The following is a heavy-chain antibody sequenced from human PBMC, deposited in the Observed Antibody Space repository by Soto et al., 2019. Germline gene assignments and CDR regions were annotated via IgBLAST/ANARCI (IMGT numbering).Heavy chain of an antibody. CDR1: GYTFTTYT. Sequence: VKTACEASGYTFTTYTTHFARQAPGQRLEWMGWINAGNGNTKYSQKFQGRVTITRDTSASTAYMELSSLRSEDTAVYYCARGPITMIGYYFDYWGQGTLVTVSS. V-gene: IGHV1-3*01. J-gene: IGHJ4*02. CDR2: INAGNGNT. D-gene: IGHD3-10*02. CDR3: ARGPITMIGYYFDY.